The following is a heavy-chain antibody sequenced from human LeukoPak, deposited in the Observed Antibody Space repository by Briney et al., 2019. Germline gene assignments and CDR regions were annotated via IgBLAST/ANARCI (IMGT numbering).Heavy chain of an antibody. Sequence: GGSLRLSCAASGFTVSSTFMSWVRQAPGKGLEWVSILFSGGATYYADSVKGQFTISRDDSKNTLFLQMDSLTAEDTAVYYCARAGYYDSSGSTRAFDIWGQGTMVTVSS. J-gene: IGHJ3*02. CDR2: LFSGGAT. CDR1: GFTVSSTF. CDR3: ARAGYYDSSGSTRAFDI. V-gene: IGHV3-66*01. D-gene: IGHD3-22*01.